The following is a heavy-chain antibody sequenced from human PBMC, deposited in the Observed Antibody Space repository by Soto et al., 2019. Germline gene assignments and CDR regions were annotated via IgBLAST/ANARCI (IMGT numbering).Heavy chain of an antibody. CDR1: GGSISAFY. J-gene: IGHJ3*02. CDR2: IYRNGHT. D-gene: IGHD2-2*01. Sequence: QVQLQESGPGLVKPSETLSLTCSVSGGSISAFYWNWIRQPAGRGLEWIGRIYRNGHTNYHPSLNSRVSMSVDTARNQFSLQLESVTAAETATYFCTRSPSTSSIGTFDIWGRGTMVTVSS. V-gene: IGHV4-4*07. CDR3: TRSPSTSSIGTFDI.